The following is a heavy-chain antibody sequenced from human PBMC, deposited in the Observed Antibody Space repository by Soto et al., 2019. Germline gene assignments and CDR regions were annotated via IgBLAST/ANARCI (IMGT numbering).Heavy chain of an antibody. CDR2: INYSGRT. J-gene: IGHJ4*02. V-gene: IGHV4-59*01. CDR3: ANTSISVYGVGNFDY. CDR1: SGCISTYY. D-gene: IGHD2-8*01. Sequence: SETLSLTSTVSSGCISTYYWIWIRQAPGKGLEWIGYINYSGRTNYNPSLNSRVTISIDTSKKQFSLKLSSGTAEDTAVYYWANTSISVYGVGNFDYWGQGTLVTVSS.